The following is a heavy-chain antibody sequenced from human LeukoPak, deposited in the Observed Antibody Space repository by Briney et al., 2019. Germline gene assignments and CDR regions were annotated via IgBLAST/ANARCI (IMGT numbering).Heavy chain of an antibody. J-gene: IGHJ4*02. D-gene: IGHD3-3*01. V-gene: IGHV4-39*01. CDR2: IYYSGST. CDR3: ASFSITIFGPSTH. Sequence: SETLSLICTVSGGSISSSSYYWGWIRQPPGKGLEWIGSIYYSGSTYYNPSLKSRVTISVDTSKNQFSLKLSSVTAADTAVYYCASFSITIFGPSTHWGQGTLVTVSS. CDR1: GGSISSSSYY.